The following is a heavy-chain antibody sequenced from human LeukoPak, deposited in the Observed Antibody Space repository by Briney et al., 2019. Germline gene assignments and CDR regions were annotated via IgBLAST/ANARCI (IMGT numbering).Heavy chain of an antibody. Sequence: GGSLRLSCAASGFTFSSNWMHWVRQAPGKGLVWVSRINSDGSSTSYADSVKGRFTISRDNAKNTLYLQMSSLRAEDTAVYYCARAAMVRGVDYFDSWGQGTLVTASS. V-gene: IGHV3-74*01. CDR3: ARAAMVRGVDYFDS. J-gene: IGHJ4*02. CDR2: INSDGSST. D-gene: IGHD3-10*01. CDR1: GFTFSSNW.